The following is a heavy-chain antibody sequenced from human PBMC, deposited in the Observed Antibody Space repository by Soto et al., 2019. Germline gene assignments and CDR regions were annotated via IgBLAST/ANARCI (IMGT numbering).Heavy chain of an antibody. CDR3: AATTSIAIGLRD. V-gene: IGHV1-18*01. J-gene: IGHJ4*02. D-gene: IGHD6-6*01. Sequence: QLQLVQSGSEVKKPGASVKVSCKTSGFTFTNYGFTWVRQAPGKGLEWMGWSSDLNGFTNYEQDFQGRVTLTTDSSTNPAYMELKGLRSDDSAFYYCAATTSIAIGLRDWGQRTLFSVTS. CDR1: GFTFTNYG. CDR2: SSDLNGFT.